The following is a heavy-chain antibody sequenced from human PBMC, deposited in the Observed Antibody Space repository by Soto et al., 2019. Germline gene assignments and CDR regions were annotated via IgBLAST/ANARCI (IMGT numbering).Heavy chain of an antibody. CDR3: ARDLYSSGWYEIGYFDY. J-gene: IGHJ4*02. V-gene: IGHV3-21*01. CDR1: GFTFSSYS. D-gene: IGHD6-19*01. Sequence: EVQLVESGGGLVKPGGSLRLSCAASGFTFSSYSMNWVRQAPGKGLEWVSSISSSSSYIYYADSVKGRFTISRDNAKNSLYLQMNSLRAEDTAVYYCARDLYSSGWYEIGYFDYWGQGNLVTVSS. CDR2: ISSSSSYI.